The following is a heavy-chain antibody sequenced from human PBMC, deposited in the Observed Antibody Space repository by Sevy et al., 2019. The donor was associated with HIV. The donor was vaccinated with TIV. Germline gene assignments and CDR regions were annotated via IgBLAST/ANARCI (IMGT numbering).Heavy chain of an antibody. CDR1: GGTFSSYA. CDR3: ASSRYCSSTSCYRGGHYYYYYMDV. D-gene: IGHD2-2*02. CDR2: IIPIFGTA. J-gene: IGHJ6*03. Sequence: ASVKVSCKASGGTFSSYAISWVRQAPGQGLEWMGGIIPIFGTANYAQKFQGRVTITADESTSTAYMEVSSLRSEDTAVYYCASSRYCSSTSCYRGGHYYYYYMDVWGKGTTVTVSS. V-gene: IGHV1-69*13.